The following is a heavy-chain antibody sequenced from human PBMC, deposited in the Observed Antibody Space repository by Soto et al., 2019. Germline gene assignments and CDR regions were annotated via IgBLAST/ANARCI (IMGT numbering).Heavy chain of an antibody. J-gene: IGHJ4*02. Sequence: QVQLVESGGGVVQPGRSLRLSCAASGFTFSSYGMHWVRQAPGKGLEWVAVISHDGSNKYYADSVKGRFTISRDNSKNTLYLQMNSRRAEDTAVYYCAKDRSGYEIRQYYFDYWGQGTLVTVSS. D-gene: IGHD5-12*01. CDR3: AKDRSGYEIRQYYFDY. V-gene: IGHV3-30*18. CDR2: ISHDGSNK. CDR1: GFTFSSYG.